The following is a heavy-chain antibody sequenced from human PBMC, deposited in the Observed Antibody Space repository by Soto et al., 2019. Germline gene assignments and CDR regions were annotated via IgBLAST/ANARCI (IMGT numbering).Heavy chain of an antibody. J-gene: IGHJ4*02. CDR2: IYYTGST. Sequence: SETLSLTCTVSGGAISTYYWSWIRQPPGKGLEWIGYIYYTGSTKYNPSLKSRVTISVDTSKNQFSLKLSSVTAADTAVYYCASDQYGSENWGQGTLVTVSS. V-gene: IGHV4-59*08. D-gene: IGHD3-10*01. CDR3: ASDQYGSEN. CDR1: GGAISTYY.